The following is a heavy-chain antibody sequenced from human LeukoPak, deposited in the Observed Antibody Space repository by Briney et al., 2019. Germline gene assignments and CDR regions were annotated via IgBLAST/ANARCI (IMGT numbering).Heavy chain of an antibody. J-gene: IGHJ4*02. CDR1: GGSFSGYY. Sequence: PSETLSLTCAVYGGSFSGYYWSWIRQPPGKGLEWIGEINHSGSTNYNPSLKSRVTISVDTSKNQFSLKLSSVTAADTAAYYCARSSAYYFDYWGQGTLVTVSS. D-gene: IGHD3-10*01. CDR2: INHSGST. CDR3: ARSSAYYFDY. V-gene: IGHV4-34*01.